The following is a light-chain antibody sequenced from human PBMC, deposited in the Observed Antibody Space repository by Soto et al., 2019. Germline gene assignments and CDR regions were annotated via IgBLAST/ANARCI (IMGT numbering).Light chain of an antibody. J-gene: IGKJ1*01. CDR3: QQYNTWLWT. CDR2: GAS. V-gene: IGKV3-15*01. CDR1: QNVNAN. Sequence: EVVMTQSPATLSVSPGERATPSCRASQNVNANLAWYQQKPGQAPRLLIHGASTRATGIPARFSGSGFGTEFILTISSLQSEDFAVYYCQQYNTWLWTFGQGTKVEGK.